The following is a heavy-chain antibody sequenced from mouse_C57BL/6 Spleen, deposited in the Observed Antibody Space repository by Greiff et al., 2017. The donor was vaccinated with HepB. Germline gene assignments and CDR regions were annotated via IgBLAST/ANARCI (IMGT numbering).Heavy chain of an antibody. V-gene: IGHV3-6*01. CDR2: ISYDGSN. Sequence: ESGPGLVKPSQSLSLTCSVTGYSITSGYYWNWIRQFPGNKLEWMGYISYDGSNNYNPSLKNRISITRDTSKNQFFLKLNSVTTEDTATYYCARDPGRGYYFDYWGQGTTLTVSS. CDR3: ARDPGRGYYFDY. CDR1: GYSITSGYY. J-gene: IGHJ2*01.